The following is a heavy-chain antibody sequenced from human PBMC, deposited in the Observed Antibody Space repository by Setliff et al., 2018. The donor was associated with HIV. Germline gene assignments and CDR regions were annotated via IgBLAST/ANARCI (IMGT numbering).Heavy chain of an antibody. CDR1: GFTFSSYS. D-gene: IGHD1-26*01. Sequence: GGSLRLSCAASGFTFSSYSMHWVRQAPGKGLEWVAIISYYGSSQYYADSVKGRFTVSRDSSKNTLYLQLNSLRADDTSVYYCAREVGAPDYFDSWGQGTLVTVSS. J-gene: IGHJ4*02. V-gene: IGHV3-30*04. CDR2: ISYYGSSQ. CDR3: AREVGAPDYFDS.